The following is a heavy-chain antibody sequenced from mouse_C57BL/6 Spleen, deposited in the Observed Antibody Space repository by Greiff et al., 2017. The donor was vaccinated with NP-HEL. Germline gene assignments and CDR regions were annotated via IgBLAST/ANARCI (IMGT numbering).Heavy chain of an antibody. CDR1: GFTFSSYA. CDR2: ISSGGDYI. V-gene: IGHV5-9-1*02. CDR3: TRVYYGSSYNFDC. Sequence: EVKVVESGEGLVKPGGSLKLSCAASGFTFSSYAMSWVRQTPEKRLEWVAYISSGGDYIYYADTVKGRFTISRDNARNTLYLQMSSLKSEDTAMYYCTRVYYGSSYNFDCWGQGTTLTVSS. J-gene: IGHJ2*01. D-gene: IGHD1-1*01.